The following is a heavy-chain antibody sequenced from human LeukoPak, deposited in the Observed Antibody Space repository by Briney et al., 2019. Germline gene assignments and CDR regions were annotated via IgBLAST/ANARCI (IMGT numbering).Heavy chain of an antibody. CDR3: ARGDVVVVAATFDY. V-gene: IGHV3-7*01. CDR2: IKQDGSEK. CDR1: GFSFSSYW. J-gene: IGHJ4*02. Sequence: GGSLRLSCAASGFSFSSYWMSWVRQAPGKGLEWVDNIKQDGSEKYYVDSVKGRFTISRDNAKNSLYLQMNSLRAEDTAVYYCARGDVVVVAATFDYWGQGTLVTVSS. D-gene: IGHD2-15*01.